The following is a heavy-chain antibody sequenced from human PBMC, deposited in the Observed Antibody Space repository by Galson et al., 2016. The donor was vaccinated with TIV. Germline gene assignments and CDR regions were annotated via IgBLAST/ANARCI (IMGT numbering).Heavy chain of an antibody. J-gene: IGHJ6*02. CDR2: IYESGTT. D-gene: IGHD4-17*01. CDR1: GYSIKSGYY. V-gene: IGHV4-38-2*02. CDR3: VREGSTVTMHHYFGMDV. Sequence: LTCAVSGYSIKSGYYWGWIRQPPGKGLQWIGGIYESGTTYSNPSLKSRLTMSVDTSKNQFSLKLSSVSAADTAVYYCVREGSTVTMHHYFGMDVWGQGTSVTVSS.